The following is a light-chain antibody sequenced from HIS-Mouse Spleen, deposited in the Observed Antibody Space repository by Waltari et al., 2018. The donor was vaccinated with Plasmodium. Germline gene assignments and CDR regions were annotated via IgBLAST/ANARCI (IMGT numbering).Light chain of an antibody. CDR3: CSYAGSYTLV. Sequence: QSALTQPRSVSGSPGQSVTLSCTGTSSDVGGYNYVPWYQQHPGKAPKPMIYDVSKRPSGVPDRFSGSKSGNTASLTISGLQAEDEADYYCCSYAGSYTLVFGGGTKLTVL. CDR2: DVS. J-gene: IGLJ2*01. V-gene: IGLV2-11*01. CDR1: SSDVGGYNY.